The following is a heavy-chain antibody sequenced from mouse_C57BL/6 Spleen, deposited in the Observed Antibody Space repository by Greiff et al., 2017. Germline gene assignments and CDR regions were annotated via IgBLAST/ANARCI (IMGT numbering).Heavy chain of an antibody. J-gene: IGHJ4*01. CDR1: GYSITSGYY. D-gene: IGHD3-1*01. V-gene: IGHV3-6*01. Sequence: EVKLQESGPGLVKPSQSLSLTCSVTGYSITSGYYWNWIRQFPGNKLEWMGYISYDGSNNYNPSLKNRISITRDTSKNQFFLKLNSVTTEDTATYYCARQLYAMDDWGQGTSVTVSS. CDR2: ISYDGSN. CDR3: ARQLYAMDD.